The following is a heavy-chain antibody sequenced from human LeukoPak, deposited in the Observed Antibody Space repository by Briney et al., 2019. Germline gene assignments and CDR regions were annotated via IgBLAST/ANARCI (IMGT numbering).Heavy chain of an antibody. D-gene: IGHD5-18*01. CDR1: GYTFTGYY. CDR2: INPNSGGT. J-gene: IGHJ4*02. V-gene: IGHV1-2*02. CDR3: ARAGPGYSYRYTPFSFDS. Sequence: ASVKVSCKASGYTFTGYYMHWVRQAPGQGLEWMGWINPNSGGTNYAQKFQGRVTMTRDTSISTAYMELSRLRSDDTAVYYCARAGPGYSYRYTPFSFDSWGQGTLVTVSS.